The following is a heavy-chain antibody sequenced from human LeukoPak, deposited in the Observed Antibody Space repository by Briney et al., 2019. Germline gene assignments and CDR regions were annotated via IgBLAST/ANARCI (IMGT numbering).Heavy chain of an antibody. J-gene: IGHJ5*02. CDR3: ARGGLYSSSWYNWFDP. D-gene: IGHD6-13*01. CDR1: GGSISSYY. CDR2: IYTSGST. V-gene: IGHV4-4*07. Sequence: PSETLSLTXTVSGGSISSYYWSWIRQPAGKGLEWIGRIYTSGSTNYNPSLKSRVTISVDTSKNQFSLKLSSVTAADTAVYYCARGGLYSSSWYNWFDPWGQGTLVTVSS.